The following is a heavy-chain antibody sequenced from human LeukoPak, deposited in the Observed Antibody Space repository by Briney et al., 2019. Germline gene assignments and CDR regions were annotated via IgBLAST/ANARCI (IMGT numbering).Heavy chain of an antibody. V-gene: IGHV1-69*05. CDR3: ARGSPRTGTTPELDY. Sequence: GASVKVSCKASGYTFTSYAISWVRQAPGQGLEWMGGIIPIFGTANYAQKFQGRVTITTDESTSTAYMELSRLRSDDTAVYYCARGSPRTGTTPELDYWGQGTLVTVSS. J-gene: IGHJ4*02. D-gene: IGHD1-7*01. CDR2: IIPIFGTA. CDR1: GYTFTSYA.